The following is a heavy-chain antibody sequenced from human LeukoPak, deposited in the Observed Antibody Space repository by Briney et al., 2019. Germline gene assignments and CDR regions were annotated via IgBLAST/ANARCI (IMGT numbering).Heavy chain of an antibody. J-gene: IGHJ3*02. CDR1: GFTFSSYA. V-gene: IGHV3-30*04. CDR3: ARATYYYDSSGYYRDAFDI. D-gene: IGHD3-22*01. Sequence: GRSLRLSCAASGFTFSSYAMHWVRQAPGKGLEWVAVISYDGSNKYYADSVKGRFTISRDNSKNTLYLQMNSLRAEDTAVYYCARATYYYDSSGYYRDAFDIWGQGTMVTVSS. CDR2: ISYDGSNK.